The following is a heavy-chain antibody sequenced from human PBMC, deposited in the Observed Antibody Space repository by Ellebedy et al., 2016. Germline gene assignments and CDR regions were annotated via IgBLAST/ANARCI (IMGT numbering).Heavy chain of an antibody. CDR3: ARSSRYNWNDGYYYGMDV. CDR1: GASISSSSYY. J-gene: IGHJ6*02. Sequence: SETLSLXXPVPGASISSSSYYSGWIRQPPGKGLEWIGSIYYSGSTYYNPSLKSRVTISVDTSKNQFSLKLSSVTAADTAVYYCARSSRYNWNDGYYYGMDVWGQGTTVTVSS. CDR2: IYYSGST. D-gene: IGHD1-20*01. V-gene: IGHV4-39*07.